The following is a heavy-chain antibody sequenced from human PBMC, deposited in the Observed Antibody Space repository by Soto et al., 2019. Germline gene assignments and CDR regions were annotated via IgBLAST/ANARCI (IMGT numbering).Heavy chain of an antibody. V-gene: IGHV3-30*18. J-gene: IGHJ4*02. CDR3: AKVLTGDLDY. CDR2: ISYVENNK. CDR1: GFTFSSYG. Sequence: GGSLRLSCAASGFTFSSYGMNWFRQAPGKGLEWVAVISYVENNKYYADSVKGRFTISRDNSKNTLYLQMNSLRAEDTAVYYCAKVLTGDLDYWGQGTLVTVSS. D-gene: IGHD7-27*01.